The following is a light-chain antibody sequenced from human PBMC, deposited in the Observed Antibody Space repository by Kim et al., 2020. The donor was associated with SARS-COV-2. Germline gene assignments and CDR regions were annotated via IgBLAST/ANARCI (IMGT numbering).Light chain of an antibody. CDR3: HQYYSIPPYT. CDR1: QSILYSSNSKNY. V-gene: IGKV4-1*01. Sequence: DIVMTQSPDSLAVSLGERVTINYKSSQSILYSSNSKNYVSWYQQKPGQPPKLLIYWASTRESGVPDRFSGSGSGTDFTLTISSLQAEDVAVYYCHQYYSIPPYTFGGGTKVDIK. CDR2: WAS. J-gene: IGKJ4*01.